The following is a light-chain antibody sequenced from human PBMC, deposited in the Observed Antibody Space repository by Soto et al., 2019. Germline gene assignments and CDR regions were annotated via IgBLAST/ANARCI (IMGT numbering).Light chain of an antibody. Sequence: EFVLTQSPATLSLSPGKRATLSCRASQSVSSSYLAWYRQKPGQAPRLLIYGASTRATGIPARFSGSGSGTEFTLTISSLQSEDFAVYYCQQYNNWPRTFGQGTKVDI. V-gene: IGKV3-15*01. CDR3: QQYNNWPRT. J-gene: IGKJ1*01. CDR1: QSVSSSY. CDR2: GAS.